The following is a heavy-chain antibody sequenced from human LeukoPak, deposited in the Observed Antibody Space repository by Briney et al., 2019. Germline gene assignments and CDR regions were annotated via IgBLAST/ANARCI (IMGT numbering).Heavy chain of an antibody. D-gene: IGHD4-17*01. CDR1: GFTFSSYS. V-gene: IGHV3-48*04. CDR3: ARKRRSYYYYYYMDV. J-gene: IGHJ6*03. CDR2: ISSSSSTI. Sequence: GGSLRLSCAASGFTFSSYSMNWVRQAPGKGLEWLSCISSSSSTIYYADSVKGRFTISRDNAENSPYLQMNSLRAEDTAVYYCARKRRSYYYYYYMDVWGKGITVAVSS.